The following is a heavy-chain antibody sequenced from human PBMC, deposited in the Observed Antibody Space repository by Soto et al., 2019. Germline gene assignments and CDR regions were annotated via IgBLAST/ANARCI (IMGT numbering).Heavy chain of an antibody. D-gene: IGHD3-16*01. CDR1: GFTFSTYG. V-gene: IGHV3-30*18. J-gene: IGHJ4*02. CDR2: ITSDGSTK. Sequence: PGGSLRLSCSASGFTFSTYGLHWVRQTPGKGLEWVAIITSDGSTKYYGDSMKGRFTISRDNSKNTLYLQMNNLRTEDTAVYYCAKGGSFDLWGQGTLVTVSS. CDR3: AKGGSFDL.